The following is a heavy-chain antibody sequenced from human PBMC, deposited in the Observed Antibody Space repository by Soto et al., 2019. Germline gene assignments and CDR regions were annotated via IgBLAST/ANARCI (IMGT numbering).Heavy chain of an antibody. Sequence: QVQLVQSGAEVKKPGSSVKVSCKASGGTFSSYAISWVRQAPGQGLEWMGGIIPIFGTANYAQKFQGRVTIPADESTSIASMELSSLRSEDTAVYYCAGREGRWREGPFAYWGQGTLVTVSS. CDR2: IIPIFGTA. V-gene: IGHV1-69*01. J-gene: IGHJ4*02. CDR3: AGREGRWREGPFAY. D-gene: IGHD4-17*01. CDR1: GGTFSSYA.